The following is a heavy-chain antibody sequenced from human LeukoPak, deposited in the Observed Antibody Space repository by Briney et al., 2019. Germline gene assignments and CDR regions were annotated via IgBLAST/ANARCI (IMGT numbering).Heavy chain of an antibody. V-gene: IGHV4-4*07. CDR2: ISGSGTI. Sequence: SETLSLTCTVSGGSINSYWSWIRQPAGKGLEWIGRISGSGTITYNPALQSRLSISIDASKNQFSLKLMSVTAADTAVYYCARDSGTTGEVKFDPWGQGTLVTVSS. CDR1: GGSINSY. CDR3: ARDSGTTGEVKFDP. D-gene: IGHD3-10*01. J-gene: IGHJ5*02.